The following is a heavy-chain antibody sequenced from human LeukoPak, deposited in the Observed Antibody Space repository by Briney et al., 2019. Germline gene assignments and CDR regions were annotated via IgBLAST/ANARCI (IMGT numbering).Heavy chain of an antibody. V-gene: IGHV3-21*01. CDR3: ARVQGSPY. CDR2: ITGDSNYI. Sequence: GGSLRLSCAAPGFTFSDYTLNSVRQPPGKGLEWVSSITGDSNYIYYADSVKGRFTVSRDNAKNSLYLHINSLRAEDTAVYYCARVQGSPYWGQGTLVTVSS. J-gene: IGHJ4*02. CDR1: GFTFSDYT.